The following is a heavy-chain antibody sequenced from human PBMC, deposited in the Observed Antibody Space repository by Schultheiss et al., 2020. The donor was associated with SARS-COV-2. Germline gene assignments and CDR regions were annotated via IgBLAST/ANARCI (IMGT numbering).Heavy chain of an antibody. CDR1: GYTLSDLS. J-gene: IGHJ6*02. V-gene: IGHV1-24*01. D-gene: IGHD2-2*01. Sequence: ASVKVSCKVSGYTLSDLSMHWVRQAPGKGLEWMGGFDPEYGETIYAQKFQGRVTITADESTSTAYMELSSLRSEDTAVYYCARRGCSSTSCQTLGYYYYGMDVWGQGTTVTVSS. CDR3: ARRGCSSTSCQTLGYYYYGMDV. CDR2: FDPEYGET.